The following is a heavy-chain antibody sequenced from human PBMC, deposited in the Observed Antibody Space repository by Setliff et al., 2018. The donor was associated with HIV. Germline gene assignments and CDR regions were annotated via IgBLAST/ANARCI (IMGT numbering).Heavy chain of an antibody. Sequence: ASVKVSCKASGGTFSSYAISWVRQAPGQGLEWMGWISPNNGDTTIPQRFRGRVTMTRDTSINTAYLELSGLRSDDTAVYFCARQLFNSFESWGQGTLVTVSS. CDR3: ARQLFNSFES. CDR1: GGTFSSYA. CDR2: ISPNNGDT. J-gene: IGHJ4*02. D-gene: IGHD6-6*01. V-gene: IGHV1-2*02.